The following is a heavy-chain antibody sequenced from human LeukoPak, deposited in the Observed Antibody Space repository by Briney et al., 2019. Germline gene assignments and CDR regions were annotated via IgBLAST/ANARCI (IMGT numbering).Heavy chain of an antibody. V-gene: IGHV3-7*01. CDR3: AILRGTYGDWGFDY. CDR1: GFTFSSFW. CDR2: LKQDGGEK. J-gene: IGHJ4*02. D-gene: IGHD4-17*01. Sequence: GGSLRLSCAASGFTFSSFWMSWVRQAPGKGLEWVANLKQDGGEKYYMDSVKGRFTISRDNAKNSLYLQMNSLTAEDTAVYYCAILRGTYGDWGFDYWGRGTLVTVSS.